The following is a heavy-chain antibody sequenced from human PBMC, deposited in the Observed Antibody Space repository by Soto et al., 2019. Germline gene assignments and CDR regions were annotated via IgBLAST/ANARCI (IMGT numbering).Heavy chain of an antibody. CDR3: ARGVITGTTSWFDP. Sequence: QVQLQESGPGLVKPSQTLSLTCTVSGGSISSGGYYWSWIRQHPGKGLEWIGYIYYSGSTYYNPSLKRRVTISVDTSKNQFSPKLSSVTAADTAVYYCARGVITGTTSWFDPWGQGTLVTVAS. D-gene: IGHD1-7*01. CDR1: GGSISSGGYY. J-gene: IGHJ5*02. V-gene: IGHV4-31*03. CDR2: IYYSGST.